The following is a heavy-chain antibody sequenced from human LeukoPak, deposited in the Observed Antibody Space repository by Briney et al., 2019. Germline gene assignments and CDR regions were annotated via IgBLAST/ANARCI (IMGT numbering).Heavy chain of an antibody. CDR2: IYPDDSDT. CDR3: ARGESGELWYYFHY. J-gene: IGHJ4*02. Sequence: GESLKISCKGSGYSFTSYCIGWVRQMPGKGLEWMGIIYPDDSDTRYSPSFQGQVTISADKSISTAYLQWSSLQASDTAIYYCARGESGELWYYFHYWGQGTLVTVSS. D-gene: IGHD3-10*01. V-gene: IGHV5-51*01. CDR1: GYSFTSYC.